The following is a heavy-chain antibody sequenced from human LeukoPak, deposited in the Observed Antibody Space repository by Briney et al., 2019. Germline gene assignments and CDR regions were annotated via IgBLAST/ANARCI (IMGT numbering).Heavy chain of an antibody. CDR1: GGSISSYY. CDR2: IYTSGST. CDR3: ASDVSGGRLGDLDV. V-gene: IGHV4-4*07. J-gene: IGHJ6*04. D-gene: IGHD1-26*01. Sequence: PSETLSLTCTVSGGSISSYYWSWIRQPAGKGLEWIGRIYTSGSTNYNPSLKSRVTMSVDTSKNQFSLKLSSVTAADTAVYYCASDVSGGRLGDLDVWGKGTTVTVSS.